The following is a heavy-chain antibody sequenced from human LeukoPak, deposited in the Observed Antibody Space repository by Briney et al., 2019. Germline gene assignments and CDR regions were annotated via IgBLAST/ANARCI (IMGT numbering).Heavy chain of an antibody. CDR3: ARVSYYDSSSKGY. CDR1: GFTFSSYS. J-gene: IGHJ4*02. D-gene: IGHD3-22*01. Sequence: PGGSLRLSCAASGFTFSSYSMNWVRQAPGKGLEWVSSISSSSNYIYYADSVKGRFTISRDNAKNSLYLQMNSLRAEDTAVYYCARVSYYDSSSKGYWGQGTLVTVSS. V-gene: IGHV3-21*01. CDR2: ISSSSNYI.